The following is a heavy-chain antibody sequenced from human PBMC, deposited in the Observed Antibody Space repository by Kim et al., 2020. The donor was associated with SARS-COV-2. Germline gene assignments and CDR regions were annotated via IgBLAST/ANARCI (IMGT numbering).Heavy chain of an antibody. CDR1: GYTFTSYG. V-gene: IGHV1-18*01. CDR2: ISAYNGNT. CDR3: AREMYYYYDSSGYYPAFDY. D-gene: IGHD3-22*01. Sequence: ASVKVSCKASGYTFTSYGISWVRQAPGQGLEWMGWISAYNGNTNYAQKLQGRVTMTTDTSTSTAYMELRSLRSDDTAVYYCAREMYYYYDSSGYYPAFDYWGQGTLVTVSS. J-gene: IGHJ4*02.